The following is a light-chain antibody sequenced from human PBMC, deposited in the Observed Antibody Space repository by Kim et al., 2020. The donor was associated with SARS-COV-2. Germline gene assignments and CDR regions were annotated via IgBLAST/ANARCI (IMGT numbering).Light chain of an antibody. CDR1: QRIYSNS. V-gene: IGKV3-20*01. CDR3: QQYGSSPT. Sequence: SLSPGESATLSCKASQRIYSNSVAWYQHKPGQTPRLLIYDASSRATAIADRFSGSGSGTDFTLTISRLEPEDFAVYYCQQYGSSPTFGQGTKLEI. J-gene: IGKJ1*01. CDR2: DAS.